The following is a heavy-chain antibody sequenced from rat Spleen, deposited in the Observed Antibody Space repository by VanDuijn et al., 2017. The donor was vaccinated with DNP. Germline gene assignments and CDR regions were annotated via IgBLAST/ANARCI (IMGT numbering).Heavy chain of an antibody. CDR2: LSYNGGTP. Sequence: EMQLVESGGGPVQPGRSLKLSCVASGFIFSNYWMTWIRQAPGKGLEWVATLSYNGGTPYYRDSVKGRFTISRDNAQSTLYLQMDSLRSEDTATYYCARDAYYDGSYYYGWFAYWGQGTLVTVSS. D-gene: IGHD1-12*02. CDR1: GFIFSNYW. CDR3: ARDAYYDGSYYYGWFAY. J-gene: IGHJ3*01. V-gene: IGHV5-31*01.